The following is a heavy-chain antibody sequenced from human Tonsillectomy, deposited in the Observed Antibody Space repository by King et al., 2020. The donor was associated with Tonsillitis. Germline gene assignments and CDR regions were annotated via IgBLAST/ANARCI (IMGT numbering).Heavy chain of an antibody. V-gene: IGHV3-30*18. CDR2: ISYDGSNK. J-gene: IGHJ4*02. CDR1: GFTFSSYG. Sequence: VQLVESGGGVVQPGRSLRLSCAASGFTFSSYGMHWVRQAPGKGLEWVAVISYDGSNKYYADSVKGRFTISRDNSKNTLYLQMNSLRAEDTAVYYCAKDAQLLFNYYGSGSYYFEPPHDYWGQGTLVTVSS. D-gene: IGHD3-10*01. CDR3: AKDAQLLFNYYGSGSYYFEPPHDY.